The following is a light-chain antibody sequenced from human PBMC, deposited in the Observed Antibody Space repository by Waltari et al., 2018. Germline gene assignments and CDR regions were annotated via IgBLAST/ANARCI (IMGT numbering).Light chain of an antibody. CDR2: HAS. Sequence: TVVTQSPATLSVSPGERATLSCRTSQTIGFSLAWYQQKPGQAPRLLIYHASTRAPGIPDRFSGSGSESDFTLPISSLQSEDVAVYYCQQYNNWPPGTFGQGTKVEI. V-gene: IGKV3-15*01. CDR3: QQYNNWPPGT. J-gene: IGKJ1*01. CDR1: QTIGFS.